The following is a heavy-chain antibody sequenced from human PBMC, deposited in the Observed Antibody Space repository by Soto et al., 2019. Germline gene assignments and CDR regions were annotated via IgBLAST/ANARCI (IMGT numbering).Heavy chain of an antibody. CDR3: ARTLHQDYNDSIGLDAFDI. V-gene: IGHV2-70*04. CDR1: GFSLSTSGMR. J-gene: IGHJ3*02. Sequence: SGPTLVNPTQTLTLTCTFSGFSLSTSGMRVSWIRQPPGKALEWLARIDWDDDKFYSTSLKTRLTISKDTSKNQVVLTMTNMDPVDTATYYCARTLHQDYNDSIGLDAFDIWGQGTMVTVSS. D-gene: IGHD3-22*01. CDR2: IDWDDDK.